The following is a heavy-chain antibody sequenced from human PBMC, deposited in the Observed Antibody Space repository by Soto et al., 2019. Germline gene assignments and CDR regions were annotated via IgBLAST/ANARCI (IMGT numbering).Heavy chain of an antibody. Sequence: SETLCLTCAVYGGSFRGYYWSWIRQPPGKGLEWIGEINHSGSTNYNPSLKSRVTISVDTSKNQFSLKLSSVTAADTAVYYCARGNPSYQLAPWGQGTLVTVSS. CDR3: ARGNPSYQLAP. CDR2: INHSGST. J-gene: IGHJ5*02. V-gene: IGHV4-34*01. CDR1: GGSFRGYY. D-gene: IGHD2-2*01.